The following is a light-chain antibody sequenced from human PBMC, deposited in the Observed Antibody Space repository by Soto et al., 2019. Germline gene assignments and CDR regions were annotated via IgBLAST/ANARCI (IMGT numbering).Light chain of an antibody. CDR2: GAS. V-gene: IGKV3-20*01. Sequence: EIVMTQSPATLSVSPGERATLSCRASQSVSSSYLAWYQQKPGQAPRLLIYGASSRATGIPDRFSGSGSGTDFTLTISRLEPEDFAVYYCQQGVTFGPGTNVDIK. J-gene: IGKJ3*01. CDR3: QQGVT. CDR1: QSVSSSY.